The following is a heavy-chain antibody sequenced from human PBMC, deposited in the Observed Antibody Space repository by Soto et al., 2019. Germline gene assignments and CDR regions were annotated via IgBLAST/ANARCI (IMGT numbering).Heavy chain of an antibody. CDR3: ARASYCSGGSCYAFDI. J-gene: IGHJ3*02. CDR1: GYTFTSYG. CDR2: ISAYNGNT. D-gene: IGHD2-15*01. Sequence: ASVKVSCKASGYTFTSYGISWVRQAPGRGLEWMGWISAYNGNTNYAQKLQGRVTMTTDTSTSTAYMELRSLRSDDTAVYYCARASYCSGGSCYAFDIWGQGTMVTVSS. V-gene: IGHV1-18*01.